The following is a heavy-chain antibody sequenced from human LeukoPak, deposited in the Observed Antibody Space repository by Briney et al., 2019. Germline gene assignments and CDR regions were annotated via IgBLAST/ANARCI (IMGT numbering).Heavy chain of an antibody. V-gene: IGHV1-8*01. CDR3: ARGAMTYNWFDP. Sequence: ASVRVSCKASGYTFTSYDINWVRQATGQGLEWMGWMNPNSGNTGYAQKFQGRVTMTRNTSISTAYMELSSLRSEDTAVYYCARGAMTYNWFDPWGQGTLVTVSS. D-gene: IGHD2-21*02. J-gene: IGHJ5*02. CDR1: GYTFTSYD. CDR2: MNPNSGNT.